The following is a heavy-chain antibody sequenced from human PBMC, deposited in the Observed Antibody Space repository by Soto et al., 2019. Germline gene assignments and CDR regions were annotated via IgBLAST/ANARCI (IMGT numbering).Heavy chain of an antibody. V-gene: IGHV3-30-3*01. J-gene: IGHJ6*02. D-gene: IGHD6-13*01. CDR3: ARDRAGGTGYSSSWSYYYYGMDV. Sequence: PGGSLRLSCAASGFTFSSYAMHWVRQAPGKGLEWVAVISYDGSNKYYADSVKGRFTISRDNSKNTLYLQMNSLRAEDTAVYYCARDRAGGTGYSSSWSYYYYGMDVWGQGTTVTVSS. CDR1: GFTFSSYA. CDR2: ISYDGSNK.